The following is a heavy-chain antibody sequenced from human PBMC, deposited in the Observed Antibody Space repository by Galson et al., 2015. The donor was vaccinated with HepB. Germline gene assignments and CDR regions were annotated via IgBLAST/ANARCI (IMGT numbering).Heavy chain of an antibody. Sequence: SLRLSCAASGFTFSAHYMTWVRQAPGKGLEWVATINPDGSGIQDVDSVKGRFTTSRDNAKKSLFPQMHSLRAEDTAVYYCARDGPGSGPDLDYWGQGTLVTVSS. CDR1: GFTFSAHY. J-gene: IGHJ4*02. CDR2: INPDGSGI. V-gene: IGHV3-7*03. D-gene: IGHD3-10*01. CDR3: ARDGPGSGPDLDY.